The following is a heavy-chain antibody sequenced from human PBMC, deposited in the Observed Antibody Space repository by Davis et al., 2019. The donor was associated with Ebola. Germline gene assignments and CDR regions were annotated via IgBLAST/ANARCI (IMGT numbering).Heavy chain of an antibody. CDR1: GGSISSYY. Sequence: GSLRLSCTVSGGSISSYYWSWIRQPPGKGLEWIGYIYYSGSTYYNPSLKSRVTISVDTSKNQFSLKLSSVTAADTAVYYCARLEGGYGMDVWGQGTTVTVSS. D-gene: IGHD1-1*01. CDR2: IYYSGST. CDR3: ARLEGGYGMDV. J-gene: IGHJ6*02. V-gene: IGHV4-59*12.